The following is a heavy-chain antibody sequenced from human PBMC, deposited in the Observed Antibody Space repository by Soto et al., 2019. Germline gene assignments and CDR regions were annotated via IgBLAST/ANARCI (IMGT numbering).Heavy chain of an antibody. D-gene: IGHD3-9*01. CDR2: ISSSGGRT. J-gene: IGHJ4*02. V-gene: IGHV3-23*01. CDR3: AKDQTPGYAADWAVGYYFHF. Sequence: EVQLLESWGGLVQPGGSLRLSCALSGFTTSRLAMSWVRQAPGKGLEWVSAISSSGGRTYYAESVKGRFTISRDTSKNTLYLQMHSLRAEDTAVYYCAKDQTPGYAADWAVGYYFHFWGQGTLVTVSS. CDR1: GFTTSRLA.